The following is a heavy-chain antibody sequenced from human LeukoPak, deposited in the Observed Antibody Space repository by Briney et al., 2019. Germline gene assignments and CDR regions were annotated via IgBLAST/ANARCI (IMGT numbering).Heavy chain of an antibody. Sequence: GGSLRLSCAASGFTFSSYGMRWVRQAPGKGLEWVAVIWYDGSNKYYADSVKGRFTISRDNSKNTLYLQMNSLRAEDTAVYYCAREAHDYSKGGNDYWGQGTLITVSS. CDR1: GFTFSSYG. J-gene: IGHJ4*02. D-gene: IGHD4-11*01. CDR3: AREAHDYSKGGNDY. CDR2: IWYDGSNK. V-gene: IGHV3-33*01.